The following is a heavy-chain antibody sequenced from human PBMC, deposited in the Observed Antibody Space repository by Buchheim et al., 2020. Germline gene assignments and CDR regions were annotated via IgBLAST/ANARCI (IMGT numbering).Heavy chain of an antibody. CDR3: ARDELGESATYYFDY. J-gene: IGHJ4*02. D-gene: IGHD3-16*01. CDR2: ISSSSSTI. V-gene: IGHV3-48*01. Sequence: EVRLVESGGGLVQPGGSLRLSCAASGFTFSSYSMNWVRQAPGKGLEWVSYISSSSSTIYYADSVKGRLHISRDHDQDSMYLQMNSLRAEDTAVYYCARDELGESATYYFDYWGQGTL. CDR1: GFTFSSYS.